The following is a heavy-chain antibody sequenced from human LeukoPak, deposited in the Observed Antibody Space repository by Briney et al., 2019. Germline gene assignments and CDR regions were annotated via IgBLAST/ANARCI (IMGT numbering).Heavy chain of an antibody. J-gene: IGHJ4*02. CDR2: IYHSGNT. D-gene: IGHD4-17*01. CDR1: GGSISSINW. Sequence: SETLSLTCAVSGGSISSINWWSWVRQPPGKGLEWIGEIYHSGNTNYNPSPKSRVTISVDKFKNQFSLKLSSVTAADAAVYYCARGTFYGDDPDYWGQGTLVTVSS. V-gene: IGHV4-4*02. CDR3: ARGTFYGDDPDY.